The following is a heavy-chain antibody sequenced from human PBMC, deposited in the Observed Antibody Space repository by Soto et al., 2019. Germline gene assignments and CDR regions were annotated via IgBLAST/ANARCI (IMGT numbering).Heavy chain of an antibody. CDR1: GGSISSSSYY. CDR3: LLSVAGTLGWFDP. D-gene: IGHD6-19*01. V-gene: IGHV4-39*01. J-gene: IGHJ5*02. Sequence: PSETLSLTCTVSGGSISSSSYYWGWIRQPPGKGLEWIGSIYYSGSTYYNPSLKSRVTISVDTSKNQFSLKLSSVTAADTAVYYCLLSVAGTLGWFDPWGQGTLVTVS. CDR2: IYYSGST.